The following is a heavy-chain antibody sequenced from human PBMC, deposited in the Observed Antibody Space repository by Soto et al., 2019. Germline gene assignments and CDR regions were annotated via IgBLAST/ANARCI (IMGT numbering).Heavy chain of an antibody. D-gene: IGHD3-10*01. CDR1: GFTFSSYA. Sequence: EVQLLESGGGLVQPGGSLRLSCAASGFTFSSYAMSWVRQAPGKGLEWVSAISGSGGSTYYADSVKGRFTISRDNSKNTLYLQMNSLRAEDTAVYYCAKDTRPKYGETRGGYFDYWGQGTLVTVSS. CDR3: AKDTRPKYGETRGGYFDY. J-gene: IGHJ4*02. V-gene: IGHV3-23*01. CDR2: ISGSGGST.